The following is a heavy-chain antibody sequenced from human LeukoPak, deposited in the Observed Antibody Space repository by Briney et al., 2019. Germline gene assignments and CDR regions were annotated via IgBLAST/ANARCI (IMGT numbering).Heavy chain of an antibody. CDR2: ITGSSETT. V-gene: IGHV3-23*01. Sequence: GGSLRLSCAASGFTFRNYAMSWVRQAPGKGLEWVSAITGSSETTYYVDSVKGRFTISRDNSEDTLFLQMDSVRPEDTALCYCAKDAATHGWAIDSWGQGTLVTVSS. CDR3: AKDAATHGWAIDS. J-gene: IGHJ4*02. D-gene: IGHD6-19*01. CDR1: GFTFRNYA.